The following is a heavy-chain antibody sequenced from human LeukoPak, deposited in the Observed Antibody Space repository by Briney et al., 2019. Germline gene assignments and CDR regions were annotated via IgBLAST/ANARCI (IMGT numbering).Heavy chain of an antibody. CDR3: ASISSSSIDY. J-gene: IGHJ4*02. Sequence: GGSLRLSCAASGFTLSSYGMHWVRQAPGKGLEWVAVIWYDGSNKYYADSVKGRFTISRDNSKSTLYLQMNSLRAEDTAVYYCASISSSSIDYWGQGTLVTVSS. CDR2: IWYDGSNK. V-gene: IGHV3-33*01. CDR1: GFTLSSYG. D-gene: IGHD6-6*01.